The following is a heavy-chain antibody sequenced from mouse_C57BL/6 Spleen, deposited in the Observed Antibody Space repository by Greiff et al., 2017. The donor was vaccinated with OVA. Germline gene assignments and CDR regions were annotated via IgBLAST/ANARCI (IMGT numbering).Heavy chain of an antibody. CDR3: ARGKLGLGFDY. Sequence: VQLQESGAELVRPGASVKLSCKASGYTFTDYYINWVKQRPGQGLEWIARIYPGSGNTYYNEKFKGKATLTAEKSSSTAYMQLSSLTSEDSAVYFCARGKLGLGFDYWGQGTTLTVSS. D-gene: IGHD4-1*01. V-gene: IGHV1-76*01. J-gene: IGHJ2*01. CDR2: IYPGSGNT. CDR1: GYTFTDYY.